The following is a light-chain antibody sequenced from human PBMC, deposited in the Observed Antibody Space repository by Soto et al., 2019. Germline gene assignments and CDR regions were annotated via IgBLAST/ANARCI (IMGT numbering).Light chain of an antibody. CDR1: SSNIGAGYD. J-gene: IGLJ1*01. V-gene: IGLV1-40*01. CDR2: GNS. Sequence: QSVLTQPPSVSGAPGQRVTISCTGSSSNIGAGYDVHWYQQLPGTAPKLLIYGNSNRPSGVPDRFSGSKSGTSASLAITGLQAEDEADYCCQSYDSSLSASYVFXTGTKATVL. CDR3: QSYDSSLSASYV.